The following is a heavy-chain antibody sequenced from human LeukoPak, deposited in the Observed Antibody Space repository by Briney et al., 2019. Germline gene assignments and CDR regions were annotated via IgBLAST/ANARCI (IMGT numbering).Heavy chain of an antibody. Sequence: ASVKVSCKASGYTFTSYYMHWVRQAPGQGLEWMGIINPSGGSTSYAQKFQGRVTMTGDTSTSTVYMELSSLRSEDTAVYYCARRPPRSTWIQLWYFDYWGQGTLVTVSS. J-gene: IGHJ4*02. D-gene: IGHD5-18*01. CDR1: GYTFTSYY. CDR3: ARRPPRSTWIQLWYFDY. V-gene: IGHV1-46*01. CDR2: INPSGGST.